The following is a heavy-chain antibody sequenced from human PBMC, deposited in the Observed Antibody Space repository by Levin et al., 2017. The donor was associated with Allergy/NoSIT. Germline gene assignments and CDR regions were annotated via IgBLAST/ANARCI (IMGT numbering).Heavy chain of an antibody. CDR3: ARDTTVGGEA. J-gene: IGHJ5*02. CDR2: IKQDGGEK. CDR1: GFTFSDYW. D-gene: IGHD4-11*01. Sequence: QPGGSLRLSCVASGFTFSDYWMTWVRQPLGKGLEWVANIKQDGGEKYYVESVKGRFTISRDNAKNSLFLQMNYLGTDDTAVYFCARDTTVGGEAWGQGTLVTVSS. V-gene: IGHV3-7*03.